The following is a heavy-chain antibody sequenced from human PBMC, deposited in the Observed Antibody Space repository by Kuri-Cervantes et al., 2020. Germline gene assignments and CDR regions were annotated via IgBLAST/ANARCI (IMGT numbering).Heavy chain of an antibody. D-gene: IGHD1-26*01. CDR3: ARAGKALDY. CDR1: GFTFDDYA. Sequence: LSLTCAASGFTFDDYAMHWVRQATGKGLEWVSGISWNSGSIGYVDSVKGRFSISRDNAKNSLYLQMNSLRAEDTAVYYCARAGKALDYWGQGTLVTVSS. CDR2: ISWNSGSI. J-gene: IGHJ4*02. V-gene: IGHV3-9*01.